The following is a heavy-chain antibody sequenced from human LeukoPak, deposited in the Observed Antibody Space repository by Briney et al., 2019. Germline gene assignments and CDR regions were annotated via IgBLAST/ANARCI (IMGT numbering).Heavy chain of an antibody. CDR1: GGTFSSYA. D-gene: IGHD6-13*01. J-gene: IGHJ4*02. V-gene: IGHV1-2*04. Sequence: EASVKVSCKASGGTFSSYAISWVRQAPGQGLEWMGWINPNSGGTNYAQKFQGWVTMTRDTSISTAYMELSRLRSDDTAVYYCARVVSKSSSWLDYWGQGTLVTVSP. CDR3: ARVVSKSSSWLDY. CDR2: INPNSGGT.